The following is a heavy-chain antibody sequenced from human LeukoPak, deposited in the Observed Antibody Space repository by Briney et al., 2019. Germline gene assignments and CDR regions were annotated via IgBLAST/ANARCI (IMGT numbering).Heavy chain of an antibody. CDR1: GYSFTSYW. CDR2: IYPGDSDT. V-gene: IGHV5-51*01. CDR3: ARRVGGVVVAATRHYWFDP. D-gene: IGHD2-15*01. Sequence: GESLKISCKGSGYSFTSYWIGWVRQMPGKGLEWMGIIYPGDSDTRYSPSFQGQVTISADKSISTAYLQWSSLKASDTAMYYCARRVGGVVVAATRHYWFDPWGQGTLVTVSS. J-gene: IGHJ5*02.